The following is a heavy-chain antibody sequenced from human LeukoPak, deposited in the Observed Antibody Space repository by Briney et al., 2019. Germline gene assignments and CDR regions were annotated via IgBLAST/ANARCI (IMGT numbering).Heavy chain of an antibody. J-gene: IGHJ4*02. CDR3: ARDLYCTNGVCFPTDY. D-gene: IGHD2-8*01. CDR1: GFTFSSYD. CDR2: IGTDGDT. Sequence: GGSLRLSCAASGFTFSSYDMHWVRQAPGKGLEWVSAIGTDGDTFYPGSVKGRFTISRDNAENSLYLQMNSLRAEDTAVYYCARDLYCTNGVCFPTDYWGQGTLVTVSS. V-gene: IGHV3-13*01.